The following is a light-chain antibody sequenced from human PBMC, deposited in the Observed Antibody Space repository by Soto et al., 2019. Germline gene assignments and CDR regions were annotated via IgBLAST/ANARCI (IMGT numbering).Light chain of an antibody. V-gene: IGKV1-39*01. CDR1: QTISSY. Sequence: DIQMTQSPSSLSASVGDRVSITCRASQTISSYLNWFQQKPGEAPSLLIYTASTLQSGVPSRFSGSGSGTDFTLTISNLQPEDFATYYCQQSYAIPVTFGQGTRLEI. CDR3: QQSYAIPVT. CDR2: TAS. J-gene: IGKJ5*01.